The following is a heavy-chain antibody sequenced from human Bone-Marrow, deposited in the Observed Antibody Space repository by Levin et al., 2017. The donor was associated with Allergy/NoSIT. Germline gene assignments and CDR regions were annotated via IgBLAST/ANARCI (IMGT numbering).Heavy chain of an antibody. V-gene: IGHV3-74*01. J-gene: IGHJ5*02. CDR2: ISTDGSST. Sequence: PGESLKISCVASGFTFSNYWMHWVRQAPGKGLVWVSRISTDGSSTTYADSVKGRFTISRDNAKNTLYLQMSSLSAEDTAIYFCTRAPICPACWFDPWGQGTLVTVSS. D-gene: IGHD2-2*01. CDR1: GFTFSNYW. CDR3: TRAPICPACWFDP.